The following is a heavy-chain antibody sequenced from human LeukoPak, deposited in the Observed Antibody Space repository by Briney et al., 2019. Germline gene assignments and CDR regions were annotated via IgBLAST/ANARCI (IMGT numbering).Heavy chain of an antibody. D-gene: IGHD3-22*01. CDR1: GFTFSSYA. V-gene: IGHV3-23*01. J-gene: IGHJ4*02. CDR2: ISGSGGST. CDR3: AKDNYYDSSNY. Sequence: GGSLILSCAASGFTFSSYAMSGVRQAPGKVLEWVSAISGSGGSTYYADSVKGRFTISRGNSKNTLYLQMNSLRAEDTAVYYCAKDNYYDSSNYWGQGTLVTVSS.